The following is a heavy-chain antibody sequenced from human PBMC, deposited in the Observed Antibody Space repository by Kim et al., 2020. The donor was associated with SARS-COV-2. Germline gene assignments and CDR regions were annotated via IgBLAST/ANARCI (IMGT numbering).Heavy chain of an antibody. Sequence: LKSRVTISVDTSKNQFSLKRSSVPAADTAVYYCARGTRQWLSRHYYYYMDVWGKGTTVTVSS. J-gene: IGHJ6*03. CDR3: ARGTRQWLSRHYYYYMDV. V-gene: IGHV4-34*01. D-gene: IGHD6-19*01.